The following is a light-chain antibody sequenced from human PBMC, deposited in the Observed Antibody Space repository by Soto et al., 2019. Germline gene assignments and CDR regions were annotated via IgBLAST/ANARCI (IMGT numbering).Light chain of an antibody. J-gene: IGLJ1*01. CDR2: EVS. Sequence: QSVLTQPPSASGSPLQSVTISCTGTSSDVGGYNYVSWYQQHPGKAPKLMIYEVSKRPSGVPDRFSGSKSGNTASLTVSGLQAEDEADYYCSSYAGSNNFEVFGTGTKVTFL. CDR3: SSYAGSNNFEV. V-gene: IGLV2-8*01. CDR1: SSDVGGYNY.